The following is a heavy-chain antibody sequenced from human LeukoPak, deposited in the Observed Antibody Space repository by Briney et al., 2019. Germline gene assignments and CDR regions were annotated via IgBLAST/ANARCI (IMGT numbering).Heavy chain of an antibody. J-gene: IGHJ4*02. CDR2: IFTSGTT. V-gene: IGHV4-4*07. D-gene: IGHD6-13*01. CDR3: AQGTPGSSNWY. CDR1: GGSISSYY. Sequence: SETLSLTCTVSGGSISSYYLNWIRQPAGKGLEWIGRIFTSGTTNYNPSLKSRVTMTVDTSKNQFSLRLSSVTAADTAVYYCAQGTPGSSNWYWGRGTLVTVSS.